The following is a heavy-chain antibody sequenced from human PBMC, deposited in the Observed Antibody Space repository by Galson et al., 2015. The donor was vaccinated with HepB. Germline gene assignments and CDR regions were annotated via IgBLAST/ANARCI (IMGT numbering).Heavy chain of an antibody. CDR1: GFTFDTYA. V-gene: IGHV3-23*01. D-gene: IGHD3-16*02. J-gene: IGHJ4*02. CDR3: AKDGARSVSSAYVWGSFRGPHFDY. CDR2: ISASGGTT. Sequence: SLRLSCAASGFTFDTYAMTWVRQAPGKGLEWVSGISASGGTTYYTDSVKGRFIISRDNSKNTLYLQMNSLRVEDTALYYCAKDGARSVSSAYVWGSFRGPHFDYWGQGTLATVSS.